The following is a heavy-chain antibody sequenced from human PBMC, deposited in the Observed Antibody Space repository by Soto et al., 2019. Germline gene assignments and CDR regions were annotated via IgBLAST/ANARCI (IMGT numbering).Heavy chain of an antibody. Sequence: SETLSLTCTVSGGSISPYYWSWIRQPPGKGLEWIGHISYSGFANYNPSLNGRLTISVDTSKNQLSLKLSPVTAADTAVYYCARLERTVTRYYYYGVDVWGQGNTVTVSS. J-gene: IGHJ6*02. V-gene: IGHV4-59*01. CDR1: GGSISPYY. CDR2: ISYSGFA. D-gene: IGHD4-17*01. CDR3: ARLERTVTRYYYYGVDV.